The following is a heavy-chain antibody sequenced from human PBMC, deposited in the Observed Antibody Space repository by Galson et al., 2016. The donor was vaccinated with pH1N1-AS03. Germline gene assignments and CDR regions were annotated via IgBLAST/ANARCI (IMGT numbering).Heavy chain of an antibody. D-gene: IGHD2-15*01. CDR1: GYTFSNFG. CDR2: ISPQNGNT. V-gene: IGHV1-18*04. Sequence: SVKVSCKASGYTFSNFGMSWVRQAPGQGLEWMGWISPQNGNTQYAQRLEGRVTMTTDTSTSTAYMVLGSLTYDDTAVYYCARAAPFDPWGQGTLVIVSS. J-gene: IGHJ5*02. CDR3: ARAAPFDP.